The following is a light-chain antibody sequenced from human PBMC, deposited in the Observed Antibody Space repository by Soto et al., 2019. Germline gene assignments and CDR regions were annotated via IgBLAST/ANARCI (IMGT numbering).Light chain of an antibody. V-gene: IGKV1-39*01. CDR3: QQSYNTPRT. J-gene: IGKJ2*01. CDR2: VAS. CDR1: RPISNY. Sequence: DIQMTQSPSSLSASVGDRVTITCRASRPISNYLNWYQQKPGKAAKLLIYVASVLQSGVPSRFSGGGYGTDFTLTSSSLQPEDFGTYYCQQSYNTPRTFGQGTRLDIQ.